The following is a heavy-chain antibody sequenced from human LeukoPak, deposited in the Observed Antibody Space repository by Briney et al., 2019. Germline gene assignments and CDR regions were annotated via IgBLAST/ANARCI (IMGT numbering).Heavy chain of an antibody. D-gene: IGHD3-9*01. V-gene: IGHV3-11*01. CDR2: ISSSGSTI. CDR1: GFSFSDHY. Sequence: GGSLRLSCAASGFSFSDHYMSWIRQAPGKGLEWVSYISSSGSTIHYADSVKGRFTISRDNSKNTLYLQMNSLRAEDTAVYYCAKAHYDILTGYYKWVGDNWFDPWGQGTLVTVSS. J-gene: IGHJ5*02. CDR3: AKAHYDILTGYYKWVGDNWFDP.